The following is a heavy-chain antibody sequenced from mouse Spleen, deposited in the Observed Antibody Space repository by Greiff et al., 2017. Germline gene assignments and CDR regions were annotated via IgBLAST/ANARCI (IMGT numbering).Heavy chain of an antibody. V-gene: IGHV5-4*01. D-gene: IGHD4-1*01. Sequence: EVMLVESGGGLVKPGGSLKLSCAASGFTFSSYAMSWVRQTPEKRLEWVATISDGGSYTYYPDNVKGRFTISRDNAKNNLYLQMSHLKSEDTAMYYCARDDLGHFDYWGQGTTLTVSS. CDR2: ISDGGSYT. J-gene: IGHJ2*01. CDR1: GFTFSSYA. CDR3: ARDDLGHFDY.